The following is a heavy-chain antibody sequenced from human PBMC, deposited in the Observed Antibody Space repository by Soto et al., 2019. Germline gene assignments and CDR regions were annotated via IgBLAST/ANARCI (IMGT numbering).Heavy chain of an antibody. CDR1: GFTFDDYA. Sequence: GGSLRLSCAASGFTFDDYAMHWVRQAPGKGLEWVSGISWNSGSIGYADSVKGRFTISRDNAQNSLYLQMNSLRAEDTALYYCAKGPPYSSSWYFVDYWGQGTLVTVSS. CDR3: AKGPPYSSSWYFVDY. CDR2: ISWNSGSI. V-gene: IGHV3-9*01. D-gene: IGHD6-13*01. J-gene: IGHJ4*02.